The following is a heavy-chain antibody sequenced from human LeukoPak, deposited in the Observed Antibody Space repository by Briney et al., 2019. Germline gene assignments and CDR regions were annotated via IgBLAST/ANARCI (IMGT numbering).Heavy chain of an antibody. V-gene: IGHV1-18*01. CDR2: ISAYNGNT. Sequence: GASVKVSCKASGYTFTGYGISWVRQAPGQGLEWMGWISAYNGNTNYAQKLQGRVTMTTDTSTSTAYMELRSLRSDDTAVYYCARDQKWVLGILWWWENWSDPWGQGTLVTVSS. CDR3: ARDQKWVLGILWWWENWSDP. D-gene: IGHD2-21*01. J-gene: IGHJ5*02. CDR1: GYTFTGYG.